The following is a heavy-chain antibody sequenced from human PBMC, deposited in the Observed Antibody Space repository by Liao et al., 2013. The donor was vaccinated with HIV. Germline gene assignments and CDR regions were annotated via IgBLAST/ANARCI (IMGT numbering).Heavy chain of an antibody. J-gene: IGHJ4*02. Sequence: QLQLQESGPGLVKPSETLSLTCTVSGGSISSSSYYWGWIRQPPGKGLEWIGEINHSGSTNYNPSLKSRVTISVDTSKNQFSLKLSSVTAADTAVYYCARGSRLRLGLVDYWGQGTLVTVSS. V-gene: IGHV4-39*07. CDR3: ARGSRLRLGLVDY. CDR2: INHSGST. CDR1: GGSISSSSYY. D-gene: IGHD3-16*01.